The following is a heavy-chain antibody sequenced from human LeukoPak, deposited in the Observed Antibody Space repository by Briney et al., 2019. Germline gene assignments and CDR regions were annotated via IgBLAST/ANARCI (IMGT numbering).Heavy chain of an antibody. Sequence: GGSLRLSCAASGFTFSSYAMSWVRQAPGKGLEWVSAISGSGGSTYYADSGKGRFTISRDNSKNTLYLQMNSLRAEDTAVYYCAKCESPITMIVVVTGGLFDYWGQGTLVTVSS. V-gene: IGHV3-23*01. D-gene: IGHD3-22*01. CDR2: ISGSGGST. CDR1: GFTFSSYA. CDR3: AKCESPITMIVVVTGGLFDY. J-gene: IGHJ4*02.